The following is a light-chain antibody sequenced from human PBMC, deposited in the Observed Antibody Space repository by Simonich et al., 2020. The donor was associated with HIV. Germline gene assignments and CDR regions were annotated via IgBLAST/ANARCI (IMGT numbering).Light chain of an antibody. V-gene: IGKV1-5*03. CDR2: KAS. J-gene: IGKJ2*01. CDR1: QSISIW. CDR3: QQYKSYPYT. Sequence: DIQMTQSPSTLSASVGDRVTITCRASQSISIWLAWYQQKPGKAPKLLIYKASSLESGVPSSFSGSGSGTEFTLTISSLQPDDFATYYCQQYKSYPYTFGQGTKLEI.